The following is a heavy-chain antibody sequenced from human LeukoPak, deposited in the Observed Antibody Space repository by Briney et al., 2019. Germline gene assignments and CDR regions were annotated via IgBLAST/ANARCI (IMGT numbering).Heavy chain of an antibody. J-gene: IGHJ4*02. D-gene: IGHD3-10*01. V-gene: IGHV3-23*01. CDR1: GFTFSSYA. CDR3: AKDKIVGDGRWDFDY. CDR2: MTGSAAT. Sequence: GGSLRLSCAASGFTFSSYAMSWVRQAPGMGLEWVSGMTGSAATYYADSVKGRFVISRDSSKNTVYLQMNSLRAEDTALYFCAKDKIVGDGRWDFDYWGQGTLVTVPS.